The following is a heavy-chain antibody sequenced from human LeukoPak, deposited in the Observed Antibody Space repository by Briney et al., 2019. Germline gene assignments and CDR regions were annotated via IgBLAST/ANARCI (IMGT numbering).Heavy chain of an antibody. D-gene: IGHD2-21*01. CDR3: ARGYWVACDY. CDR1: GYTFTGYY. Sequence: ASVKVSCKASGYTFTGYYIHWVRQAPGQGLEWMGWIKPSSGGTNYAQNFQGRVTMTRDTSINTAYMELSSLRSEDTAVYYCARGYWVACDYWGQGTLVTVSS. V-gene: IGHV1-2*02. CDR2: IKPSSGGT. J-gene: IGHJ4*02.